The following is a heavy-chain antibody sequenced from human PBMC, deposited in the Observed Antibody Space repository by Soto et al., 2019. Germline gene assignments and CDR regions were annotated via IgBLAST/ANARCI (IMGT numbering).Heavy chain of an antibody. Sequence: QVQLVQSGAEVKKPGSSVKVSCKASEDTFVSYAITWVRQAPGQGLEWMGGVVPILGSTNYAQKFQGRVTFTADKSTNTAYMELSSLRSDDTAMYYCARGEPFILVLELWGQGTMVIVSS. CDR1: EDTFVSYA. CDR2: VVPILGST. D-gene: IGHD3-3*01. V-gene: IGHV1-69*06. J-gene: IGHJ3*01. CDR3: ARGEPFILVLEL.